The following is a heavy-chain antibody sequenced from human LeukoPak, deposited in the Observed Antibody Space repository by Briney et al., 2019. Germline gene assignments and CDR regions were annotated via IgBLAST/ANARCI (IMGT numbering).Heavy chain of an antibody. Sequence: GGSLRLSCAASGFTFSSYAMSWVRQAPGKGLEWVSAISGSGGSTYYADSVKGRFTISRDNSKNTLYLQMSSLRAEDTAVYYCAKDWDVDTAMVAYFDYWGQGTLVTVSS. J-gene: IGHJ4*02. CDR1: GFTFSSYA. D-gene: IGHD5-18*01. CDR2: ISGSGGST. CDR3: AKDWDVDTAMVAYFDY. V-gene: IGHV3-23*01.